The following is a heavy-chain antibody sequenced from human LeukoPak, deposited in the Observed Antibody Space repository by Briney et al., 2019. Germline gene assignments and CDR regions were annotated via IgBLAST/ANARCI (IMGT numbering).Heavy chain of an antibody. J-gene: IGHJ5*02. CDR1: GFTFSTSW. V-gene: IGHV3-7*01. CDR3: ARWAGRCGGDCQSEDP. CDR2: INQDGSET. Sequence: PGGSLRLSCVGSGFTFSTSWMHWVRQAPGKGPEYVAYINQDGSETNYVDSVKGRFTISRDNTRNSLSLQMYSLRDEDTAIYYCARWAGRCGGDCQSEDPWGLGTLVIVSS. D-gene: IGHD2-21*02.